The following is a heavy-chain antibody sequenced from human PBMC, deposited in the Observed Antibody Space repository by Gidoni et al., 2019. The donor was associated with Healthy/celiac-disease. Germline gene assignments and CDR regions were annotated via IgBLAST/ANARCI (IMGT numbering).Heavy chain of an antibody. Sequence: EVQLLESGGGLVQPGGSLRLSCAASGFTFSSYAMSWVRQAPGKGLEWVSAISGSGGSTYYADSVKGRFTISRDNSKNTLYLQMNSLRAEDTAVYYCAKDHIVVVVAATFFEDYWGQGTLVTVSS. CDR2: ISGSGGST. CDR3: AKDHIVVVVAATFFEDY. V-gene: IGHV3-23*01. J-gene: IGHJ4*02. CDR1: GFTFSSYA. D-gene: IGHD2-15*01.